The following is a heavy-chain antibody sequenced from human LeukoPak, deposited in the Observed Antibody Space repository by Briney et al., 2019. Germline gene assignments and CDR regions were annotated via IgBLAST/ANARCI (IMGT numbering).Heavy chain of an antibody. CDR2: INPDGTKT. CDR3: ANSPMILDGHY. V-gene: IGHV3-7*01. J-gene: IGHJ4*01. CDR1: GFMFSSYW. Sequence: GGSLRLSCAASGFMFSSYWMSWVRQAPGKGLEWVANINPDGTKTSYADFVEGRFTISRGNAKNLLYLQMRSLRAGDTAVYYCANSPMILDGHYWGHGTLVTVSS. D-gene: IGHD3-22*01.